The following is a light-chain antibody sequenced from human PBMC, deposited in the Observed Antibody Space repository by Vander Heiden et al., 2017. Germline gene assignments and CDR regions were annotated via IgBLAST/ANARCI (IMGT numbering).Light chain of an antibody. V-gene: IGKV1-5*03. Sequence: DIQMTQSPSTLSASVGDRVTITCRASQSISSWLAWYQQNPRKATKLLIYKASGLQGGVPSRCSGSESRTEFTLTNSDQQADDFATYYCQQFWTFGQGTKVEIK. CDR2: KAS. J-gene: IGKJ1*01. CDR3: QQFWT. CDR1: QSISSW.